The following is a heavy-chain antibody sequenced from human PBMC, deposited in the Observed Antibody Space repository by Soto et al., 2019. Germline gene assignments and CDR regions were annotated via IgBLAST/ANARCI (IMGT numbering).Heavy chain of an antibody. D-gene: IGHD3-22*01. J-gene: IGHJ4*02. V-gene: IGHV4-31*03. CDR3: AREGYYDSSGYFRRTFDY. CDR2: IYYSGST. CDR1: GGSISSGGYY. Sequence: SETLSLTCTVSGGSISSGGYYWSWIRQHPGKGLEWIGYIYYSGSTYYNPSLKSRVTISVDTSKNQFSLKLSSVTAADTAVYYCAREGYYDSSGYFRRTFDYWGQGTLVTVSS.